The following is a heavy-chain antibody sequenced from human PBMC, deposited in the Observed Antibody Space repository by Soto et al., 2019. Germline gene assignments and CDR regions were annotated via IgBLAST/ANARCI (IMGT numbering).Heavy chain of an antibody. CDR2: IYYSGST. J-gene: IGHJ4*02. V-gene: IGHV4-4*02. CDR1: GGSISSGDW. D-gene: IGHD2-21*02. Sequence: QVQLQESGPGLVKPSGTLSLTCAVSGGSISSGDWCWSWVRQSPGKGLEWIGEIYYSGSTTYNPSLKGRGTISADKAENQFSPRLRSVTPGDTAVYYWARRGCDSIFGSLDYWGQGTLVTVSS. CDR3: ARRGCDSIFGSLDY.